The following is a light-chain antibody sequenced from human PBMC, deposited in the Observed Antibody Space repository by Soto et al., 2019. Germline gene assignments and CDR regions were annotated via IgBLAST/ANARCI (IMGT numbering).Light chain of an antibody. Sequence: QSVLTQPASVSGSPGQSITISCTGTSSDVGGYNYVSWYQQHPGKVPKLMNYDVSNRPSGVSNRFSGSKSGNTASLTISGLQAEDEADYYCSSYTSSNTLVFGTGTKVTVL. V-gene: IGLV2-14*01. J-gene: IGLJ1*01. CDR2: DVS. CDR3: SSYTSSNTLV. CDR1: SSDVGGYNY.